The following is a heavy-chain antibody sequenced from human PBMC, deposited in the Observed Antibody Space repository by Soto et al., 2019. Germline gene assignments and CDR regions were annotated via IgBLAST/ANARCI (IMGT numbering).Heavy chain of an antibody. D-gene: IGHD4-17*01. J-gene: IGHJ6*02. CDR2: VIPIYSTS. CDR3: AKNSVTRARVDYYYGLDV. Sequence: SVKVSCKTSGGTLSDYGISWVRQAPGHGLEWMGGVIPIYSTSNYAPKFHGRVTFTADDSTAYMELSSLKSEDTAVYYCAKNSVTRARVDYYYGLDVWGQGTTVTV. V-gene: IGHV1-69*13. CDR1: GGTLSDYG.